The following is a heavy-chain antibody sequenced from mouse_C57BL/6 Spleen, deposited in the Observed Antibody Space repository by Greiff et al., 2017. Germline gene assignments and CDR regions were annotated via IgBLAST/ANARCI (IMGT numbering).Heavy chain of an antibody. J-gene: IGHJ4*01. D-gene: IGHD3-2*02. CDR3: ARRGHTSSGYDYAMDY. Sequence: VQLQQSGPELVKPGASVKIPCKASGYTFTDYNTDWVKQSHGKSLEWIGDINPNNGGTIYNQKFKGKATLTVDKSSSTAYMELRSLTSEDTAVYYCARRGHTSSGYDYAMDYWGQGTSVTVSS. V-gene: IGHV1-18*01. CDR2: INPNNGGT. CDR1: GYTFTDYN.